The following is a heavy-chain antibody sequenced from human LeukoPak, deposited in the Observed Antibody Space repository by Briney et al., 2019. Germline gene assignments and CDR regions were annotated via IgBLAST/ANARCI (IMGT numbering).Heavy chain of an antibody. J-gene: IGHJ4*02. Sequence: ASVKVSCKASGYTFTGYYMHWVRQAPGQELEWMGWINPNSGGTNYAQKFQGWVTMTRDTSISTAYMELSRLRSDDTAVYYCARDGGSGSYPVHWGQGTLVTVSS. CDR2: INPNSGGT. D-gene: IGHD3-10*01. CDR1: GYTFTGYY. V-gene: IGHV1-2*04. CDR3: ARDGGSGSYPVH.